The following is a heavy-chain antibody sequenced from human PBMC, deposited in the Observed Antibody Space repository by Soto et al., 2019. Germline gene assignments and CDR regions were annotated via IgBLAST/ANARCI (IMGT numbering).Heavy chain of an antibody. CDR1: GYSFTSYW. Sequence: GESLKISCNGSGYSFTSYWISWVRQMPGKGLEWMGRIDPSDSYTNYSPSFQGHVTISADKSISTAYLQWSSLKASDTAMYYCARRLVPTVNNYYYYGMDVWGQGTTVTVSS. CDR2: IDPSDSYT. J-gene: IGHJ6*02. V-gene: IGHV5-10-1*01. CDR3: ARRLVPTVNNYYYYGMDV. D-gene: IGHD2-15*01.